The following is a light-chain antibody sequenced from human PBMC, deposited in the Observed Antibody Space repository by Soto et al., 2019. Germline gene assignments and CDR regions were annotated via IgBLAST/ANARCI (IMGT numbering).Light chain of an antibody. Sequence: EIVLTQSPGTLSLSPGERATLSCRASQSVSSNYLAWYQQRPGQAPRLLIYGASSRATGIPDRFSASGSGTDFTLTISRLEPEDFAVYYCQQYGGSLITFGQGTRLEIK. CDR2: GAS. J-gene: IGKJ5*01. CDR1: QSVSSNY. CDR3: QQYGGSLIT. V-gene: IGKV3-20*01.